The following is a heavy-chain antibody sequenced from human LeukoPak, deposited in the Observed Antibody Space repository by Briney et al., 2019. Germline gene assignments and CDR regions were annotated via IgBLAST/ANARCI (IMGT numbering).Heavy chain of an antibody. CDR3: VKSGGATVVGNGEIHY. J-gene: IGHJ4*02. V-gene: IGHV3-64D*06. Sequence: GGSLRLSCSASGLTFSSYAMHWVRQPPGKGLEYVSGVSSNGCSAYYADSVKGRFTISRDNSKNTLYLQMSSLRAEETAVYYCVKSGGATVVGNGEIHYWGQGTLVTVTS. D-gene: IGHD2-15*01. CDR2: VSSNGCSA. CDR1: GLTFSSYA.